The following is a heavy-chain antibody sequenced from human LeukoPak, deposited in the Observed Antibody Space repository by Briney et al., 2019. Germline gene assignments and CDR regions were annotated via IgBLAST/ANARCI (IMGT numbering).Heavy chain of an antibody. CDR2: INHSGTT. J-gene: IGHJ4*02. V-gene: IGHV4-34*01. D-gene: IGHD4/OR15-4a*01. Sequence: PSETLSLTCAVYGASFNTYYWSWIRQSPQKGLEWIGDINHSGTTNYNPSLKSRVTISVDTSKNQFSLKLASVTAADTAVYYCARDGSYGGDRPLDYWGQGTLVTVSS. CDR3: ARDGSYGGDRPLDY. CDR1: GASFNTYY.